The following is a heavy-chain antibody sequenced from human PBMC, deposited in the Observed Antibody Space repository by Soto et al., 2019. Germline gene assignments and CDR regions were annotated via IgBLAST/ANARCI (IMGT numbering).Heavy chain of an antibody. CDR2: INHSGST. CDR3: ARDKITGLFDY. Sequence: PSGTLSLTCAVYGGSLSGYDWTWIRQPPGTGLEWIGEINHSGSTNYNPSLKSRVTISVDTSKNQFSLKLTSVTAADTAVYYCARDKITGLFDYWGQGTLVTVSS. V-gene: IGHV4-34*01. CDR1: GGSLSGYD. J-gene: IGHJ4*02. D-gene: IGHD2-8*02.